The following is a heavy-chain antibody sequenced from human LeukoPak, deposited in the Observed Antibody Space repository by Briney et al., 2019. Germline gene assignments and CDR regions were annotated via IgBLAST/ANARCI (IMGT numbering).Heavy chain of an antibody. CDR1: GFTFSSYA. J-gene: IGHJ4*02. V-gene: IGHV3-21*05. CDR3: ARVARYGDYIGGSDY. D-gene: IGHD4-17*01. Sequence: PGGSLRLSCAASGFTFSSYAMSWVRQAPGKGLEWVSYVTSSGGHMYYADSAKGRFTISRDNAKNSLDLQMNSLRAEDTAVYYCARVARYGDYIGGSDYWGQGALVTVSS. CDR2: VTSSGGHM.